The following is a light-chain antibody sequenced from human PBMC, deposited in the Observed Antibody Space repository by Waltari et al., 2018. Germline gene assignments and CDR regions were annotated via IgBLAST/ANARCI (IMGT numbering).Light chain of an antibody. CDR2: WAS. Sequence: DIVVTQSPDPLSVSLGERATINCTSSPSVLYRSSNKNFLAWYQQKPGQPPKLLIYWASTRESGVPDRFSGSGSGTDFTLTISSLQAEDVAVYYCQQYYSTIFTFGPGTKVDIK. CDR3: QQYYSTIFT. V-gene: IGKV4-1*01. J-gene: IGKJ3*01. CDR1: PSVLYRSSNKNF.